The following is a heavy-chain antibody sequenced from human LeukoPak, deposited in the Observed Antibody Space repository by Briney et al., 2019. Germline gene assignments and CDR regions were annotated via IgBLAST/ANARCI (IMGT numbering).Heavy chain of an antibody. CDR2: ISYTGST. CDR1: GVSINSDH. Sequence: SETLSLTCTVSGVSINSDHWSWIRQPPGKGLEWIGCISYTGSTHYNPSLKSRVTILVDTSKNHFSLTLSSVTAADTAVYYCASVRGLGVITPYLDYWGQGTLVTVTS. D-gene: IGHD3-16*02. J-gene: IGHJ4*02. V-gene: IGHV4-59*08. CDR3: ASVRGLGVITPYLDY.